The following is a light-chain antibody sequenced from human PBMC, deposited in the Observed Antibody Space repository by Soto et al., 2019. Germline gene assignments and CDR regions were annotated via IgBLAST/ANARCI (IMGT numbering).Light chain of an antibody. Sequence: DIQMTQSPSSLSESVGDRFTITCRASQGISNYLAWYQQKSGKVPNLLIYAASTLRSGVPSRFSGSGSGTDFTLTISSLQPEDVATYYCQSYDSACWAFGQGTKVDIK. CDR1: QGISNY. V-gene: IGKV1-27*01. CDR3: QSYDSACWA. J-gene: IGKJ1*01. CDR2: AAS.